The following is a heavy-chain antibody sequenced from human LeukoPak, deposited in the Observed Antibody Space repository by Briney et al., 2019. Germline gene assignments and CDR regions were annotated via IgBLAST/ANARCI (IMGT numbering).Heavy chain of an antibody. CDR1: GFTFSSYW. CDR3: ARGLRYFDWFDY. D-gene: IGHD3-9*01. CDR2: INQDGSAK. Sequence: GGSLRLSCAASGFTFSSYWMNWVRQAPGKGLEWVANINQDGSAKYYVDSVKGRFTISRDNAKNSLYLQMNSLRAEDTAVYYCARGLRYFDWFDYWGQGTLVTVSS. J-gene: IGHJ4*02. V-gene: IGHV3-7*04.